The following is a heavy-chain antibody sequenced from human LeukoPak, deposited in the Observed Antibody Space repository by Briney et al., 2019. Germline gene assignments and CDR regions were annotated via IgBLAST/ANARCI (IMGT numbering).Heavy chain of an antibody. J-gene: IGHJ4*02. CDR3: ASLTTWIQLYGSSLPPALDDY. CDR1: GGTFSSYA. Sequence: GSSVKVSCKASGGTFSSYAISWVRQAPGQGLEWMGRIIPILGIANYAQKFQGRVTITADKSTSTAYMELSSLRSEDTAVYYCASLTTWIQLYGSSLPPALDDYWGQGTLVTVSS. D-gene: IGHD5-18*01. CDR2: IIPILGIA. V-gene: IGHV1-69*04.